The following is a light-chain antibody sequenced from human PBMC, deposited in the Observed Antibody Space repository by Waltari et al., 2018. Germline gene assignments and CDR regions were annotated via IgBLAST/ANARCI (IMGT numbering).Light chain of an antibody. CDR1: QSVTNY. CDR3: QQRSNWPLT. CDR2: DAS. J-gene: IGKJ4*01. Sequence: EIVLTQSPATLSLSPGERATLSCRAGQSVTNYLVWNQQKPGQAPRLLIHDASHRATGIPARFSGSGSGTDFTLTISSLEPEDFAVYYCQQRSNWPLTFGGGTKVEIK. V-gene: IGKV3-11*01.